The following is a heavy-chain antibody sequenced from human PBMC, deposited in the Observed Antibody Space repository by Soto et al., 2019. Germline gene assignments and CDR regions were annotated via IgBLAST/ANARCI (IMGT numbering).Heavy chain of an antibody. Sequence: VQLVESGGGVVQPGRSLRLSCAASGFTFSDYAMHWVRKAPGKGLEWVAVVSHDGRNTHYADSVKGRFTISRDSSKNTVSLEMTSLRAGDTAVYYCAKGWRQWLVTSDFKYWGQGALVTVSS. CDR3: AKGWRQWLVTSDFKY. CDR1: GFTFSDYA. CDR2: VSHDGRNT. D-gene: IGHD6-19*01. J-gene: IGHJ4*02. V-gene: IGHV3-30*18.